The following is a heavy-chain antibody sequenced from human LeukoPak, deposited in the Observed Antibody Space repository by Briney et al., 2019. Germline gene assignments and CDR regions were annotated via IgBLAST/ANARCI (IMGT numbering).Heavy chain of an antibody. V-gene: IGHV1-2*02. CDR1: GYTFTGYY. CDR3: ARDSSGWYNWFDL. D-gene: IGHD6-19*01. Sequence: ASVKVSFKASGYTFTGYYMHWVRQAPGQGLEWMGWINPNSGGTNYAQKFRGRVTMTRDTSITTAYMELSRLTSDDTAVYYCARDSSGWYNWFDLWGQGTLVTVSS. CDR2: INPNSGGT. J-gene: IGHJ5*02.